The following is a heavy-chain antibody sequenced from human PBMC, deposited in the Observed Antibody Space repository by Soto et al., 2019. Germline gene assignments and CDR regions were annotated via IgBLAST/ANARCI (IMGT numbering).Heavy chain of an antibody. CDR2: MSPGSGDT. D-gene: IGHD5-12*01. J-gene: IGHJ5*02. V-gene: IGHV1-8*01. CDR3: ARDIMAP. Sequence: VQLVQSGAEVKKPGASVKVSCRASGYTISSYDINWVRQAPGQGLEWMGWMSPGSGDTGYAPSFQGRVAMTRNSSINTAYLELTSLTPEDTGVYFCARDIMAPWGQGTLVTVSA. CDR1: GYTISSYD.